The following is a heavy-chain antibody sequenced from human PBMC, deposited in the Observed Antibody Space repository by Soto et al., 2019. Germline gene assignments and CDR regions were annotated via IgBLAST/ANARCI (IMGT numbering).Heavy chain of an antibody. CDR2: ISYDGSNK. Sequence: QVQLVESGGGVVQPGRSLRLSCAASGFTFSSYGMHWVRQAPGKGLEWVAVISYDGSNKYYADSVKGRFTISRDNSKNTLYLQMNSLRADDTAVYYCAKSPRVVPAARPDYYYYYMDVWGKGTTVTVSS. J-gene: IGHJ6*03. CDR3: AKSPRVVPAARPDYYYYYMDV. V-gene: IGHV3-30*18. D-gene: IGHD2-2*02. CDR1: GFTFSSYG.